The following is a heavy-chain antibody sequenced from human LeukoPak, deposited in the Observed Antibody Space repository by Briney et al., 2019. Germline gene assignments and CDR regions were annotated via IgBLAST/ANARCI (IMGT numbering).Heavy chain of an antibody. CDR3: AKPARTDYADY. CDR1: GFTFSSYG. Sequence: GGSLRLSCAASGFTFSSYGMHWVRQAPGKGLEWVAVISYDGSNKYYADSVKGRFTISRDNSKNTLYLQMNSLRAEDTAVYFCAKPARTDYADYWGQGTLVTVAS. CDR2: ISYDGSNK. D-gene: IGHD1-14*01. J-gene: IGHJ4*02. V-gene: IGHV3-30*18.